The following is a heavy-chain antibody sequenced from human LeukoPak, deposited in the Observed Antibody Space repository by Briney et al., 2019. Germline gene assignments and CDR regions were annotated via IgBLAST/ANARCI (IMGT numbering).Heavy chain of an antibody. CDR2: ISTGSSTM. CDR1: GFSISTYA. Sequence: PGGSLRLSCVASGFSISTYAMNWVRQAPGKGLEWLSYISTGSSTMYYADSVTGRFTISRDNAKNSLYLQMNSLRAEDTAVYFCAGGRFASGNDYWGQGTLVTVSS. V-gene: IGHV3-48*04. D-gene: IGHD3-10*01. J-gene: IGHJ4*02. CDR3: AGGRFASGNDY.